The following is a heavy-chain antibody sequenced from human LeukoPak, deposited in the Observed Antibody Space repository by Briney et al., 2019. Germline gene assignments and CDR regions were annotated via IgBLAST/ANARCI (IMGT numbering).Heavy chain of an antibody. V-gene: IGHV4-34*01. CDR3: AGFTVTTDGGSYYYGMDV. CDR1: GGSFSGYY. Sequence: SETLSLTCAVYGGSFSGYYWSWIRQPPGKGLVWIGEINHSGSTNYNPSLKSRVTISVDTSKNQFSLKLSSVTAADTAVYYCAGFTVTTDGGSYYYGMDVWGQGTTVTVSS. D-gene: IGHD4-17*01. CDR2: INHSGST. J-gene: IGHJ6*02.